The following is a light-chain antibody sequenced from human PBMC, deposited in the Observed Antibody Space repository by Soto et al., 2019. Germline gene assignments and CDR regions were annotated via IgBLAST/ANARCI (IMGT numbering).Light chain of an antibody. Sequence: QSALTQPASVSGSPGQSITISCTGTSSDVGGYNYVSWYQQHPAKAPKLMIYEVSNRPSGVSNRFSGSKSGNTASLTISGLQAEDEADYYCSSYTISSTYVFGTGTKVTVL. CDR1: SSDVGGYNY. V-gene: IGLV2-14*01. J-gene: IGLJ1*01. CDR2: EVS. CDR3: SSYTISSTYV.